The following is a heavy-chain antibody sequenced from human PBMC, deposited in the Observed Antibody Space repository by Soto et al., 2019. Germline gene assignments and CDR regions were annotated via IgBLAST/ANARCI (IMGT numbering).Heavy chain of an antibody. Sequence: EVQLVESGGGLVKPGGSLRLSCAASGFTFSSYSMNWVRQAPGKGLEWVSSISSSSSYIYYADSVKGRFTISRDNANNSLYLQMNSLRAEDTAVYYCARDGAQQQLAYYYYYGMDVWGQGTTVTVSS. CDR3: ARDGAQQQLAYYYYYGMDV. J-gene: IGHJ6*02. CDR2: ISSSSSYI. D-gene: IGHD6-13*01. V-gene: IGHV3-21*01. CDR1: GFTFSSYS.